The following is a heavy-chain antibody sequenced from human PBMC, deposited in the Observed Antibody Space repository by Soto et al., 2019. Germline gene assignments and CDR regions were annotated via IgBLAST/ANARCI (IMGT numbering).Heavy chain of an antibody. CDR3: ARSRSYYVEDFQK. CDR2: IYYSGLT. D-gene: IGHD1-26*01. CDR1: GDSISTEGYY. J-gene: IGHJ1*01. Sequence: SETLSLTCSVSGDSISTEGYYWSWIRQHPGKGLEWIGYIYYSGLTSYNPSLKSRVTISRATSKNQFYLKLSSVTAADTAVYYCARSRSYYVEDFQKWGQGTLVTVSS. V-gene: IGHV4-31*03.